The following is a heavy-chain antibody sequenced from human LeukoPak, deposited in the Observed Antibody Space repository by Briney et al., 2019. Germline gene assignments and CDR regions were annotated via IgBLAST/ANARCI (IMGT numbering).Heavy chain of an antibody. V-gene: IGHV5-51*01. CDR1: GYGFTSYW. J-gene: IGHJ6*02. CDR2: TFSGDSDT. CDR3: AREDHYDGIDA. Sequence: GESLKISCKGSGYGFTSYWIGWVRQMPGKGLEWMGVTFSGDSDTRYSPSFQGRVTFSADKSMSTAYLQWSSLKASDTAMYYCAREDHYDGIDAWGQGTTVTVSS.